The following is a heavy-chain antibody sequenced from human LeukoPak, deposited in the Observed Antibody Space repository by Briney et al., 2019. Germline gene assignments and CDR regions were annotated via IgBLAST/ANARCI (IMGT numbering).Heavy chain of an antibody. Sequence: SETLSLTCTVSGGSISSYYWSWIRQPPGKGLEWIGYIYYSGSTNYNPSLKSRVTISVDTSKNQFSLKLSSVTAADTAVYYCARVGIGGSGGYWGQGTLVTVSS. CDR3: ARVGIGGSGGY. J-gene: IGHJ4*02. V-gene: IGHV4-59*01. CDR2: IYYSGST. CDR1: GGSISSYY. D-gene: IGHD1-26*01.